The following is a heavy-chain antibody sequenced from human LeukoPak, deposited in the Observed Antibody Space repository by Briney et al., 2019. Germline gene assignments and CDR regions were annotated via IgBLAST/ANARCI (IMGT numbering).Heavy chain of an antibody. CDR2: IFYSGNT. D-gene: IGHD1-26*01. V-gene: IGHV4-59*08. CDR1: GVSISSYY. Sequence: TSETLSLTCTVSGVSISSYYWSWIRQPPGKGLEWIGYIFYSGNTIYNPSLRSRVTISADTSKNHFSLRLRSVTAADTAVYYRARLAAISGSDYPDDWGQGTLVTVSS. J-gene: IGHJ4*02. CDR3: ARLAAISGSDYPDD.